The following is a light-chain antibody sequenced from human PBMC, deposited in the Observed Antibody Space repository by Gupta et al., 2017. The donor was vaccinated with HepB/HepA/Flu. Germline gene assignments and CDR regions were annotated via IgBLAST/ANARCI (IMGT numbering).Light chain of an antibody. CDR3: QQTDSNPLFT. V-gene: IGKV1-39*01. J-gene: IGKJ3*01. Sequence: DIQMTQSPSSLSASVGDRVTITCRASQSISSYLNWYQQKPGKAPKLLIYAASSWQSGVPSRFSGSGSGKDFTLTISSRQPEDFASYYCQQTDSNPLFTFGHGTKVDIK. CDR2: AAS. CDR1: QSISSY.